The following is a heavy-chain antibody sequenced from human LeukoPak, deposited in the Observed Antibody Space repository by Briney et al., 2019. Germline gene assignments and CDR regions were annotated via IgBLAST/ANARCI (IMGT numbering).Heavy chain of an antibody. CDR1: GYTFTGYC. D-gene: IGHD3-10*01. V-gene: IGHV1-2*02. Sequence: ASVKVSCKASGYTFTGYCMHWVRQAPGQGLEWMGWINPNSGGTNYAQKFQGRVTMTRDTSISTAYMELSRLRSDDTAVYYCARGKYYYGSGSYYEFDYWGQGTLVTVSS. J-gene: IGHJ4*02. CDR2: INPNSGGT. CDR3: ARGKYYYGSGSYYEFDY.